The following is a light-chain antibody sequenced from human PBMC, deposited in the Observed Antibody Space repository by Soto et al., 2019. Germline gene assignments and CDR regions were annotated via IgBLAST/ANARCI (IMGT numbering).Light chain of an antibody. CDR2: STS. CDR3: HQFGDSPQT. Sequence: EIVLTQSPGTLSLSPGDRATLSCRASQSLSVSYIAWYQQKPGQAPRLLIYSTSTRAAGIPDRFTGRGSGTHFTLAISRLEPEDFAVYYCHQFGDSPQTFGQRTKVDIK. CDR1: QSLSVSY. V-gene: IGKV3-20*01. J-gene: IGKJ1*01.